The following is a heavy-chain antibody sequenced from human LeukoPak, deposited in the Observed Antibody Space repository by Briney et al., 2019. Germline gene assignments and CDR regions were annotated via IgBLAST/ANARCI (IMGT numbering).Heavy chain of an antibody. CDR3: AKEGTTTEGDY. D-gene: IGHD4-11*01. J-gene: IGHJ4*02. Sequence: GGSLRLSCAASGFTFDDYAMHWVRQAPGKGLEWVSGISWNSGSIGYADSVKGRFTISRDNAKNSLYLQMNSLRAEDTALYYCAKEGTTTEGDYWGQGTLVTVSS. V-gene: IGHV3-9*01. CDR1: GFTFDDYA. CDR2: ISWNSGSI.